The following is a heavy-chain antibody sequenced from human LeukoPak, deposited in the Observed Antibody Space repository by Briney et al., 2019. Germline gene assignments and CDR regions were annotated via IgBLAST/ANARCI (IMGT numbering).Heavy chain of an antibody. V-gene: IGHV1-2*02. Sequence: ASVKVSCKASGYTFTGYYMHWVRQAPGQGLEWMGWINPNSGGTNYAQKFQGRVTMTRDTSISTAYMELSRLRSDDTAVYYCAREADLPAATNDAFDIWGQGTMVTVSS. D-gene: IGHD2-2*01. CDR1: GYTFTGYY. CDR2: INPNSGGT. J-gene: IGHJ3*02. CDR3: AREADLPAATNDAFDI.